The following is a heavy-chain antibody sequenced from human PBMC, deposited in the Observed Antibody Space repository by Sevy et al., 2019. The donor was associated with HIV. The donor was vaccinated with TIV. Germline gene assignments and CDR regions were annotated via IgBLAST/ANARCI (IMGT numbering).Heavy chain of an antibody. CDR2: IYHSGST. CDR1: GYSISSGYY. J-gene: IGHJ5*02. D-gene: IGHD6-13*01. V-gene: IGHV4-38-2*01. CDR3: ASQRGEWGAAADPTGWFDP. Sequence: SETLSLTCAVSGYSISSGYYWGWIRQPPGKGLEWIGSIYHSGSTYYNPSLKSRVTISVDTSKNQFSLKLSSVTAADTAVYYCASQRGEWGAAADPTGWFDPWGQGTLVTVSS.